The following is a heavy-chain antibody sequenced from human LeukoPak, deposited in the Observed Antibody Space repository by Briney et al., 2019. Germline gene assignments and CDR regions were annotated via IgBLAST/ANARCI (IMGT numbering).Heavy chain of an antibody. J-gene: IGHJ3*02. CDR2: INPNSGGT. V-gene: IGHV1-2*04. Sequence: ASVKVSCKASGYTFTGYYMHWVRQAPGQGLEWMGWINPNSGGTNYAQKFQGWVTMTRDTSISTAYMELSRLRSDDTAVYYCASGPSGTNPAGAFDIWGQGTMVTVSS. D-gene: IGHD2-2*01. CDR1: GYTFTGYY. CDR3: ASGPSGTNPAGAFDI.